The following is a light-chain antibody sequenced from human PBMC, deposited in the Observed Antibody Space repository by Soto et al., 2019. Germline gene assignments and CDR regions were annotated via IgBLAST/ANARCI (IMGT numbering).Light chain of an antibody. CDR1: QSVSSS. Sequence: EIVLTQSPATLSLSPGYRATLSCRASQSVSSSLAWYQQKPGQAPRLLIYDASNRATGIPARFSGSGSGTDFTLTISSVEPEDFAVYYCQQRRTFGQGTKVEIK. V-gene: IGKV3-11*01. CDR2: DAS. J-gene: IGKJ1*01. CDR3: QQRRT.